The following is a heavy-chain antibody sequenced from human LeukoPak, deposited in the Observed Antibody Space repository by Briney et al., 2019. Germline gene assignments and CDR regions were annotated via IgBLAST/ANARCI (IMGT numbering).Heavy chain of an antibody. CDR3: ARDRGYSGYDWDFDY. CDR2: INPSGGST. V-gene: IGHV1-46*01. Sequence: ASVKVSCKASGYTFTSYYMHWVRQAPGQGLEWMGIINPSGGSTSYAQKFQGRVTITTDESTSTAYMELSSLRSEDTAVYYCARDRGYSGYDWDFDYWGQGTLVTVSS. J-gene: IGHJ4*02. CDR1: GYTFTSYY. D-gene: IGHD5-12*01.